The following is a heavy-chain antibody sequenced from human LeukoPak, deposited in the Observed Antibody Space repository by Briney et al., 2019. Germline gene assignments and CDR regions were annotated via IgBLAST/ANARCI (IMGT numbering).Heavy chain of an antibody. CDR1: GFTFSDYY. V-gene: IGHV3-11*01. CDR2: ISSSGSSI. D-gene: IGHD5-12*01. CDR3: ARDGVDIGATTDFYYFGMDV. J-gene: IGHJ6*02. Sequence: GGSLRLSCAASGFTFSDYYMSWIRQAPGKGLEWVSFISSSGSSIYYADSVKGRFTISRENAKNSLYLQMNSLRAEDTAVYYCARDGVDIGATTDFYYFGMDVWGQGTTVTVSS.